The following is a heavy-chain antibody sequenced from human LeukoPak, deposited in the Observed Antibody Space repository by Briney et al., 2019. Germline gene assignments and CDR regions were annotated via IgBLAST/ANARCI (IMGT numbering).Heavy chain of an antibody. Sequence: PGGSLRLSCAASGFTFDDYGMSWVRQAPGKGLEWVSGINWNGGSTGYADSVKGRFTISRDNAKNSLYLQMNSLRAEDTAVYYCARDLNAAYYYDSSGYLDYWGQGTLVTVSS. V-gene: IGHV3-20*04. CDR3: ARDLNAAYYYDSSGYLDY. J-gene: IGHJ4*02. CDR2: INWNGGST. D-gene: IGHD3-22*01. CDR1: GFTFDDYG.